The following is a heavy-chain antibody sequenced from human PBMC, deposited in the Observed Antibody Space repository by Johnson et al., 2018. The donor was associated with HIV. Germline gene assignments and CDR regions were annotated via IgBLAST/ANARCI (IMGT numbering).Heavy chain of an antibody. CDR3: ARLPSGYSRDDLDI. D-gene: IGHD5-18*01. CDR2: ISYDGSNK. J-gene: IGHJ3*02. CDR1: GFTFSSYG. Sequence: QVQLVESGGGVVQPGRSLRLSCAASGFTFSSYGMHWVRQAPGKGLEWVAVISYDGSNKYYADSVKGRFTISRDNSKNTLYLQINSLRPEDTAVYYCARLPSGYSRDDLDIWGQGTMVTVSS. V-gene: IGHV3-30*19.